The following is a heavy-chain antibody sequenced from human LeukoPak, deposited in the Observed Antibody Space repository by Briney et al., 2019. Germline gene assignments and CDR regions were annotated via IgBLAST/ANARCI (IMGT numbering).Heavy chain of an antibody. J-gene: IGHJ6*02. CDR1: GYTFISCG. CDR2: ISAYNGNT. CDR3: ARDLGKWELEYYYYGMHV. Sequence: ASVKVSCKASGYTFISCGISWVRQAPGQGLEWMGWISAYNGNTNYAQKLQGRVTMTTDTSTSTAYMELRSLRSDDTAVYYCARDLGKWELEYYYYGMHVWGQGTTVTVSS. V-gene: IGHV1-18*01. D-gene: IGHD1-26*01.